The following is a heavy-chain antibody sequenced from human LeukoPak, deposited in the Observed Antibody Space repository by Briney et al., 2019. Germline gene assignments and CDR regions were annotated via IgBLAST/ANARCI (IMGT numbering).Heavy chain of an antibody. J-gene: IGHJ4*02. CDR1: GFTFSTYA. Sequence: GGSLRLSCAASGFTFSTYAMSWVRPAPGKGLEWVSDISSSGGSTYYADSVKGRFTISRDNSKNTLYLQMNSLRAEDTAVYYCATRRYDSSGFDLWGQGTLVTVSS. V-gene: IGHV3-23*01. D-gene: IGHD3-22*01. CDR2: ISSSGGST. CDR3: ATRRYDSSGFDL.